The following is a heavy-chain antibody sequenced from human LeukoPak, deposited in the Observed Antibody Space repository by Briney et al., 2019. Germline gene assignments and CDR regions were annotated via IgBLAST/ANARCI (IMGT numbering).Heavy chain of an antibody. CDR3: ARHGTNWGSFSRYFDL. J-gene: IGHJ2*01. D-gene: IGHD7-27*01. CDR2: INHSGST. CDR1: GGSFSGYY. V-gene: IGHV4-34*01. Sequence: SETLSLTCAVYGGSFSGYYWSWIRQPPGKGLEWIGEINHSGSTNYNPSLKSRVTISVDTSKNQFSLKLSSVTAADTAVYYCARHGTNWGSFSRYFDLWGRGTLDTVSS.